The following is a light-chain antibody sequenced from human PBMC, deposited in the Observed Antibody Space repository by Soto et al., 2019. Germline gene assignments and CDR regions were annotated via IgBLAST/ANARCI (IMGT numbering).Light chain of an antibody. CDR3: QQYNTYST. J-gene: IGKJ5*01. CDR1: QTISSW. Sequence: DIQMTQSPSTLSGSVGDRVTITCRASQTISSWLAWYQQKPGKTPKLLIYDASSLKSGVPSRFSGNGSGTEFTLTIRSLKPDDFATDYCQQYNTYSTFGQGTRLEIK. CDR2: DAS. V-gene: IGKV1-5*01.